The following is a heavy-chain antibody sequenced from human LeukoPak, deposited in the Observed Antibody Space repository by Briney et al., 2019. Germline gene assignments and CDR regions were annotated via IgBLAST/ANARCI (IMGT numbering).Heavy chain of an antibody. D-gene: IGHD1-26*01. CDR2: IYYSGST. V-gene: IGHV4-39*07. CDR3: AREGEWELNFEHYFDY. J-gene: IGHJ4*02. Sequence: SETLSLTCTVSGGSISSSSYYWGWIRQPPGKGLEWIGSIYYSGSTYYNPSLKSRVTISVDTSKNQFSLKLSSVTAADTAVYYCAREGEWELNFEHYFDYWGQGTPVTVSS. CDR1: GGSISSSSYY.